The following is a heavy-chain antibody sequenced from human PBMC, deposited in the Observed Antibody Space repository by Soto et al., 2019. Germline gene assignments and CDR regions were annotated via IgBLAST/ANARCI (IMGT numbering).Heavy chain of an antibody. Sequence: EVQLVESGGGLVKPGGSLRLSCAASGFTFSSYSMNWVRQAPGKGLEWVSSISSSSSYIYYADSVKGRFTISRDNAKNSLYLQVNRLRAEDTAVYYCAGDVVVAADDAFDIWGQGTMVTVSS. D-gene: IGHD2-15*01. J-gene: IGHJ3*02. CDR1: GFTFSSYS. CDR3: AGDVVVAADDAFDI. V-gene: IGHV3-21*01. CDR2: ISSSSSYI.